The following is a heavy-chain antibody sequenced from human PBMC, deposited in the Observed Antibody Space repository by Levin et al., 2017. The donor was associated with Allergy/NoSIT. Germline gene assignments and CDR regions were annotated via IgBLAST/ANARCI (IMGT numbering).Heavy chain of an antibody. CDR3: ARISIAVADPFDY. CDR2: ISSGSSYI. Sequence: GSLRLSCAASGFTFSSYSMNWVRQAPGKGLEWVSSISSGSSYIYYADSVKGRFTISRDNAKNSLYLQMNSLRAEDTAVYYCARISIAVADPFDYWGQGTLVTVSS. J-gene: IGHJ4*02. CDR1: GFTFSSYS. D-gene: IGHD6-19*01. V-gene: IGHV3-21*01.